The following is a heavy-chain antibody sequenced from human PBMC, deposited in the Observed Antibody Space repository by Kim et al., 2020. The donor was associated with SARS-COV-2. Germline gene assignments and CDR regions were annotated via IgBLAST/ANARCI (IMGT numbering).Heavy chain of an antibody. J-gene: IGHJ6*02. V-gene: IGHV3-23*01. CDR1: GFTFSSYA. Sequence: GGSLRLSCAASGFTFSSYAMSWVRQAPGKGLEWVSAISGSGGSTYYADSVKGRFTISRDNSKNTLYLQMNSLRAEDTAVYYCAKGGRAGTVAGIDLSYYYYYGMDVWGQGTTVTVSS. CDR2: ISGSGGST. CDR3: AKGGRAGTVAGIDLSYYYYYGMDV. D-gene: IGHD6-19*01.